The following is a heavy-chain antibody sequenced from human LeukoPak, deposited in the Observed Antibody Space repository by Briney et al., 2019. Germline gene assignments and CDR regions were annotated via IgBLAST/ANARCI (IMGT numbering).Heavy chain of an antibody. Sequence: GGSLRLSCAASGFTFSTYWMGWVRQVPGKGLEWVANINQDGSEKYYVDSVKGRFTISRANAKNSLYVQMNSLRAEDTALYYCARVKDIAAAGTFDYWGQGTLVTVSS. J-gene: IGHJ4*02. CDR2: INQDGSEK. CDR1: GFTFSTYW. D-gene: IGHD6-13*01. V-gene: IGHV3-7*01. CDR3: ARVKDIAAAGTFDY.